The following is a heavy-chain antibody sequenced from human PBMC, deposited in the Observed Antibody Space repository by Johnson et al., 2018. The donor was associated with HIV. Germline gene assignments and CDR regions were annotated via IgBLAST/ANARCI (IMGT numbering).Heavy chain of an antibody. J-gene: IGHJ3*02. CDR3: TTDLASDAFDI. Sequence: VQLVESGGGLVKPGGSLRLSCAASGFTFTNAWMTWVRQAPGKGLEWVGRIKSRSDGGTTDYAAPVKGRFTISRDDSKHTLYLQINSLKTEDTAVYYCTTDLASDAFDIWGQGTMVTVSS. CDR2: IKSRSDGGTT. V-gene: IGHV3-15*01. CDR1: GFTFTNAW.